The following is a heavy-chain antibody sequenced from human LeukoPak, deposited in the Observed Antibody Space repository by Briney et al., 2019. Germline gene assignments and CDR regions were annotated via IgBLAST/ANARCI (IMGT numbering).Heavy chain of an antibody. D-gene: IGHD3-22*01. Sequence: SETLSLTCTVSGGSVSSGSYYWSWIRQPPGKGLEWIGYIYYSGNTNYNPSLKSRVTISVDTSKNQFSLKLSSVTAADTAVYYCARGIDTAMATWEKDYYGSSGYHYFDYWGQGTLVTVSS. CDR3: ARGIDTAMATWEKDYYGSSGYHYFDY. CDR2: IYYSGNT. J-gene: IGHJ4*02. CDR1: GGSVSSGSYY. V-gene: IGHV4-61*01.